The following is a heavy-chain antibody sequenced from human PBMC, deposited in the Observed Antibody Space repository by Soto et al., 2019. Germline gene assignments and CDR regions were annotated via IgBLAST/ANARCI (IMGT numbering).Heavy chain of an antibody. CDR2: IIPIFGTA. CDR1: GGTFSSYA. V-gene: IGHV1-69*06. Sequence: QVQLVQSGAEVKKPGSSVKVSCKASGGTFSSYAISWVRQAPGQGLEWMGGIIPIFGTANYAQKFQGRVTITADKSTSTAYMEVSSLRSEDTAVYYCARQRPPAYCSGGSCYSGWFDPWGQGTLVTVSS. D-gene: IGHD2-15*01. J-gene: IGHJ5*02. CDR3: ARQRPPAYCSGGSCYSGWFDP.